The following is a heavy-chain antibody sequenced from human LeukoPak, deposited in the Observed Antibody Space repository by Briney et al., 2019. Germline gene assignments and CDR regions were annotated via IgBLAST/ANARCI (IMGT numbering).Heavy chain of an antibody. D-gene: IGHD3-22*01. V-gene: IGHV3-23*01. CDR1: GFTFSSYA. J-gene: IGHJ5*02. CDR3: PKNLLYDSSALGS. Sequence: PGGSLRLSCAASGFTFSSYAMSWVRQAPGKGLEWVSAISGSGGSTYYADSVKGRFTISRDNSKNTLYLQMNSLRAEDTGVYYWPKNLLYDSSALGSWAQGPLVPSPQ. CDR2: ISGSGGST.